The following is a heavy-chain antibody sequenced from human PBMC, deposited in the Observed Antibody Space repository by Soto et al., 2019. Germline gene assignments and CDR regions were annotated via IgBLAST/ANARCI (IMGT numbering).Heavy chain of an antibody. CDR1: GGSISSSY. D-gene: IGHD5-12*01. CDR3: ARDHGGGYNQGCYYYYGMDV. Sequence: SETLSLTCTVSGGSISSSYWSWIRQPPGKGLEWIGYIYYSGSTNYNPSLKSRVTISVGTSKNQFSLKLSSVTAADTAVYYCARDHGGGYNQGCYYYYGMDVWGQGTTVTVSS. J-gene: IGHJ6*02. CDR2: IYYSGST. V-gene: IGHV4-59*01.